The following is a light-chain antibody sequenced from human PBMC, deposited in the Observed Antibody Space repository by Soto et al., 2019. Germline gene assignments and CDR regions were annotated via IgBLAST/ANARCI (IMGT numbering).Light chain of an antibody. V-gene: IGLV1-44*01. CDR2: GNN. J-gene: IGLJ2*01. CDR1: GSSIGTNT. CDR3: AAWDGSLNNVL. Sequence: QSVLTQPPSASGTPGQRVTISFPGSGSSIGTNTVNWYRQLPGTAPKLLIYGNNQRPSGVPDRFSGSKSGTSASLAISGLQSEDEADYYCAAWDGSLNNVLFGGGTQLTVL.